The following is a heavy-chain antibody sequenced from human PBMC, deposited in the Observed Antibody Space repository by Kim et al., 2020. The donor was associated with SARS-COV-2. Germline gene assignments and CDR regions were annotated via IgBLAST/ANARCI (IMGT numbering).Heavy chain of an antibody. J-gene: IGHJ3*02. CDR3: ARTSSSSAAGAFDI. D-gene: IGHD6-6*01. Sequence: AHSVKGRFTISRDNSNNPLYLQMNSLRAEDTAVYYCARTSSSSAAGAFDIWGQGTMVTVSS. V-gene: IGHV3-30*07.